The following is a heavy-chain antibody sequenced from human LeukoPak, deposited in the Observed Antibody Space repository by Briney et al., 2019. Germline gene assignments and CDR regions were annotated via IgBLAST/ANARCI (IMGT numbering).Heavy chain of an antibody. Sequence: GGSLRLSCAASGFTFSSYAMSWVRQAPGKGLEWVSAISGSDGSTYYADSVKGRFTISRDNSKNTLYLQMNSLRAEDTAVYYCATADDSSGYHYFDYWGQGTLVTVSS. CDR3: ATADDSSGYHYFDY. V-gene: IGHV3-23*01. D-gene: IGHD3-22*01. CDR2: ISGSDGST. J-gene: IGHJ4*02. CDR1: GFTFSSYA.